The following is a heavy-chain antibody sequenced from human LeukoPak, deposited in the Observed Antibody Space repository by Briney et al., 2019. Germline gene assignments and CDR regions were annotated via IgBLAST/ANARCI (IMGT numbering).Heavy chain of an antibody. V-gene: IGHV4-4*02. CDR2: VNLQGST. CDR1: GGSITSTNY. CDR3: AREGGPYRPLDY. J-gene: IGHJ4*02. Sequence: SETLSLTCGLSGGSITSTNYWTWVRQPPGKGLEWIGKVNLQGSTNYNPSLMGRVAISVDMSENHISLQLTSVTAADTAVYYCAREGGPYRPLDYSGQGTLVTVSS.